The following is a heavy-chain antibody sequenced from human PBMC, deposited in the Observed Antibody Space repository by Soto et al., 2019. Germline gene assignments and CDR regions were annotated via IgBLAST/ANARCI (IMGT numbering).Heavy chain of an antibody. V-gene: IGHV3-21*01. D-gene: IGHD3-10*01. CDR1: GFTASSYS. CDR3: ARSLWFGELLLYFQH. Sequence: WGSLRISFAACGFTASSYSMDWVRQAPGKGLEWVSSISSSSSYIYYADSVKGRFTISRDNAKNSLYLQMNSLRAEDTAVYYCARSLWFGELLLYFQHWGQGTLVTVSS. CDR2: ISSSSSYI. J-gene: IGHJ1*01.